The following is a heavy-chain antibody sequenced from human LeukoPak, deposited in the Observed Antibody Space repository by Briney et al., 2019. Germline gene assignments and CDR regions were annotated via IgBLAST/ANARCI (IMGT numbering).Heavy chain of an antibody. Sequence: ASVKVSCKTSGYSFTSHGITWVRQAPGQGLEWMGWISPYDGNTKYLQKFQGRVTMTTDTSTSTAYMELRSLQSDDTAMYYCVRGFRGPERWGQGTLVTVSP. D-gene: IGHD3-10*01. V-gene: IGHV1-18*01. J-gene: IGHJ4*02. CDR1: GYSFTSHG. CDR2: ISPYDGNT. CDR3: VRGFRGPER.